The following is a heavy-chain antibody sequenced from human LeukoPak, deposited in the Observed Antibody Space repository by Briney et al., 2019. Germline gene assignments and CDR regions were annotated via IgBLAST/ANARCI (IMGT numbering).Heavy chain of an antibody. CDR3: ARHVYGEGMVV. J-gene: IGHJ6*04. CDR1: GGSLNGYY. V-gene: IGHV4-59*08. Sequence: PSETLSLTCTVPGGSLNGYYWGWIRQPPGKGLEYIGYIHSSKDTAHNASLKSRLTISLDTSKNQFSLTLSSVTAADTAVYYCARHVYGEGMVVWGKGTTVTVSS. D-gene: IGHD4-17*01. CDR2: IHSSKDT.